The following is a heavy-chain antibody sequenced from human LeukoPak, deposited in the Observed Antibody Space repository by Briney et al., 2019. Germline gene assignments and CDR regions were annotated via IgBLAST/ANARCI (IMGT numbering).Heavy chain of an antibody. J-gene: IGHJ5*02. CDR2: IYPGDSHT. D-gene: IGHD2-21*01. CDR3: ARGPYAYTSSATLGSYNWFDP. Sequence: GESLKISCKGSGYSFPNYWIGGVRQMPGKGLEWMGIIYPGDSHTRYSPSFQDQVTISVDKSISTAYLQWSRLKASDTAMYYCARGPYAYTSSATLGSYNWFDPWGQGSLVTVSS. V-gene: IGHV5-51*01. CDR1: GYSFPNYW.